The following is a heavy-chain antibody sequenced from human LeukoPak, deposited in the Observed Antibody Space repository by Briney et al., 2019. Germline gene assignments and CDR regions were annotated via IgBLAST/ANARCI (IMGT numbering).Heavy chain of an antibody. J-gene: IGHJ4*02. CDR1: GFTFGAYF. CDR3: AKDKFAGPPDIVVVVAAIDY. CDR2: IYSGGST. Sequence: GGSLRLSCSASGFTFGAYFMHWVRQAPGKGLEWVSVIYSGGSTYYADSVKGRFTISRDNSKNTPYLQMNSLRAEDTAVYYCAKDKFAGPPDIVVVVAAIDYWGQGTLVTVSS. D-gene: IGHD2-15*01. V-gene: IGHV3-53*01.